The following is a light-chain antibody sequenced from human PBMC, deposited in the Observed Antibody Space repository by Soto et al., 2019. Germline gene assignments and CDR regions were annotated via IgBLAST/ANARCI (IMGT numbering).Light chain of an antibody. CDR3: PQNFSYPFT. Sequence: AIRMTQSPSSFSASTGDRVTITCRASQGISSYLAWYQQKPGKAPKLLIYAASTLQSGVPSRFSGSGSGTDFTLTIHFLQSENFSTYFCPQNFSYPFTFGPGTQHEIK. CDR2: AAS. CDR1: QGISSY. V-gene: IGKV1-8*01. J-gene: IGKJ2*01.